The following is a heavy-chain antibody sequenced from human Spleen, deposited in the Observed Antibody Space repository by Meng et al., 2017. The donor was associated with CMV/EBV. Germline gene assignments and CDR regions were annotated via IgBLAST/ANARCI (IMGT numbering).Heavy chain of an antibody. Sequence: GGSLRLSCAASGFTFSSYAMHWVRQAPGKGLEWVAVTSSDGSDKYYADSVKGRFTISRDNSKNTLSLQLHSLRADDTAIYYCARPLKSKVYSSSWYGGDDTWGQGTLVTVSS. CDR2: TSSDGSDK. CDR3: ARPLKSKVYSSSWYGGDDT. D-gene: IGHD6-13*01. V-gene: IGHV3-30*04. J-gene: IGHJ5*02. CDR1: GFTFSSYA.